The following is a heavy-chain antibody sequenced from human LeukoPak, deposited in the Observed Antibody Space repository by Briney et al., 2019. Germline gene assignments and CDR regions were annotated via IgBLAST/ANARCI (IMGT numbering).Heavy chain of an antibody. Sequence: GGSLRLSCSASGCTLSNEAMHWGRQAPGKGLEYVSAISSNGGSTYYADSVKGRLTIPRDNSKNTLYLQLSGLRADDTAVYYCACDRRDNWNLDYWGQGTLVIVSS. CDR2: ISSNGGST. V-gene: IGHV3-64D*06. CDR1: GCTLSNEA. CDR3: ACDRRDNWNLDY. D-gene: IGHD1-1*01. J-gene: IGHJ4*02.